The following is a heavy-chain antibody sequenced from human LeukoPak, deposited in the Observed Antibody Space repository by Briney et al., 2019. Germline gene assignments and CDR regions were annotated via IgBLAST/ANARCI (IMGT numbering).Heavy chain of an antibody. D-gene: IGHD4-17*01. Sequence: GGSLRLSCAASGFTFSSYAMSWVRQAPGKGLEWVGFIRSKAYGGTTEYAASVKGRFTISKDDSKSIAYLQMNSLKTEDTAVYYCKRNDYGDYPSRYWGQGTLVTVSS. CDR3: KRNDYGDYPSRY. CDR1: GFTFSSYA. CDR2: IRSKAYGGTT. V-gene: IGHV3-49*04. J-gene: IGHJ4*02.